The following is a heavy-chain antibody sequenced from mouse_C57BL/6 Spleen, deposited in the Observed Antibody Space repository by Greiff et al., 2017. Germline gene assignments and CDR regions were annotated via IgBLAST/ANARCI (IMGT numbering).Heavy chain of an antibody. CDR1: GYTFTGYW. V-gene: IGHV1-9*01. Sequence: VQLQQSGAELMKPGASVKLSCKATGYTFTGYWIEWVKQRPGHGLEWIGEILPGSGSTNYNEKFKDKATFTADTSSNTAYMQRSSLTTADSASYYCARKGISLRDSYFDVGGTGTTVTVSS. CDR2: ILPGSGST. J-gene: IGHJ1*03. CDR3: ARKGISLRDSYFDV.